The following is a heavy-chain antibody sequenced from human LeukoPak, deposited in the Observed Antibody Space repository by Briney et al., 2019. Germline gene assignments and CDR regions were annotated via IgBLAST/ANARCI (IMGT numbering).Heavy chain of an antibody. D-gene: IGHD1-7*01. J-gene: IGHJ6*02. CDR3: ARGGQLELRGGHYYYYGMDV. Sequence: ASVKVSCKASGYTFTSHGISWVRQAPGQGLEWMGWISAYNGNTNYAQKLQGRVTMTTDTSTSTVYMELRSLRSDETAVYYCARGGQLELRGGHYYYYGMDVWGQGTRVTV. CDR2: ISAYNGNT. CDR1: GYTFTSHG. V-gene: IGHV1-18*01.